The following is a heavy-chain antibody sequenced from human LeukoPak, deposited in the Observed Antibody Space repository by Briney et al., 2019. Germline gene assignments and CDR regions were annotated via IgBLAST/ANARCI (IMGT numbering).Heavy chain of an antibody. V-gene: IGHV3-21*01. CDR3: ARGLLSCSSTSCYVDY. CDR2: ISSSSSYI. Sequence: GGSLRLSCAASGCTFSSYSMNWVRQAPGKGLKWVSSISSSSSYIYYADSVKGRFTISRDNAKNSLYLQMNSLRAEDTAVYYCARGLLSCSSTSCYVDYWGQGTLVTVSS. D-gene: IGHD2-2*01. J-gene: IGHJ4*02. CDR1: GCTFSSYS.